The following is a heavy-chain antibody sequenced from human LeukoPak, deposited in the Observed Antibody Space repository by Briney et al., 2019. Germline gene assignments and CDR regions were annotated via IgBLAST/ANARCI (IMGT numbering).Heavy chain of an antibody. CDR1: GFTFSDYA. Sequence: PGGSLRLSCAASGFTFSDYAINWVRQAPRKGLEWVSSISRGGVITYYADSVKGRFTISRDNSNHPLYLPLNILKAEDTAVYYCVSRAGSPWGPFDDWGQGTLVTVSS. D-gene: IGHD7-27*01. CDR2: ISRGGVIT. CDR3: VSRAGSPWGPFDD. V-gene: IGHV3-23*01. J-gene: IGHJ4*02.